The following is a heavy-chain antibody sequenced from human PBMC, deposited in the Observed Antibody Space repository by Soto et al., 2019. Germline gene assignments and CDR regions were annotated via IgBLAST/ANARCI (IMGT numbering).Heavy chain of an antibody. CDR3: ARDPGHGLDV. CDR1: GFNVSHNY. J-gene: IGHJ6*02. V-gene: IGHV3-53*01. CDR2: MLSGGRT. Sequence: EVQLVESGGGLIQPGGSLRISCAASGFNVSHNYMSWVRQPPGKGLEWVAIMLSGGRTYYADSVKGRFTISRDNSKNTLYFQMHSLRAXXTXXXXCARDPGHGLDVWGQGTTVIVSS. D-gene: IGHD1-1*01.